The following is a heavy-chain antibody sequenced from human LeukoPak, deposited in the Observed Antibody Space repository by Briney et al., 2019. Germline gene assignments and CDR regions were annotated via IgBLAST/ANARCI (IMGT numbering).Heavy chain of an antibody. CDR1: GGSISSGDYY. J-gene: IGHJ4*02. D-gene: IGHD1-26*01. Sequence: PSETLSLTCTVSGGSISSGDYYWSWIRQPPGKGLEWIGYIYYSGSTYYNPSLTSRATISVDRSKNQFPLKLSSVTAADTAVHYCARVLTATGLRFDYWGQGTLVTVSS. V-gene: IGHV4-30-4*01. CDR3: ARVLTATGLRFDY. CDR2: IYYSGST.